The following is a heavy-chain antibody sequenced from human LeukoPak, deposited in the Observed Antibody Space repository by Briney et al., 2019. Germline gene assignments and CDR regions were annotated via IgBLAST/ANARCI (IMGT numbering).Heavy chain of an antibody. CDR1: GYTFTSYG. V-gene: IGHV1-18*01. CDR3: ARDAYYDSSGYYSDFDY. J-gene: IGHJ4*02. D-gene: IGHD3-22*01. CDR2: ISAYNGNT. Sequence: ASVKVSCKASGYTFTSYGISWVRQAPGQGLEWMGWISAYNGNTNYAQKLQGRVTMTTDTSTSTAYMELRSLRSDDTAVYYCARDAYYDSSGYYSDFDYWGQGTLVTVSS.